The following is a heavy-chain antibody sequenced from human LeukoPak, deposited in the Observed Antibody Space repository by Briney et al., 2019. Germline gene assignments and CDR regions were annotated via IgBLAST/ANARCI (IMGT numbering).Heavy chain of an antibody. D-gene: IGHD4-23*01. CDR3: ARATVVTGFDY. CDR1: GGSFSGYY. Sequence: SETLSLTCAVYGGSFSGYYWSWIRQPPGKGLEWIGEINHSGSTNYNPSLKSRVTISVDTSKNQFSLKLSSVTAADTAVYYCARATVVTGFDYWGQGTLVTVSS. J-gene: IGHJ4*02. CDR2: INHSGST. V-gene: IGHV4-34*01.